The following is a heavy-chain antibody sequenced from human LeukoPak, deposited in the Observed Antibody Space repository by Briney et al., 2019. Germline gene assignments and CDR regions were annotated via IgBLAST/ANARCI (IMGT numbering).Heavy chain of an antibody. Sequence: PSETLSLTCAVYGGSFSGYYWSWIRQPPGKGLEWIGEINHSGSTNYNPSLKSRVTISVDTSKNQFSPKLSSVTAADTAVYYCAREGYSYGYWGQGTLVTVSS. V-gene: IGHV4-34*01. CDR2: INHSGST. CDR1: GGSFSGYY. J-gene: IGHJ4*02. CDR3: AREGYSYGY. D-gene: IGHD5-18*01.